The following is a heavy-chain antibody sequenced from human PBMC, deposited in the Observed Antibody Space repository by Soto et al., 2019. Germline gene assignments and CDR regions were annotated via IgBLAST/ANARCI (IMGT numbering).Heavy chain of an antibody. Sequence: QVQLQESGPGLVKPSETLSLTCTVSGGSISSYYWSWIRQPPGKGLEWIGYIYYSGSTNYNPSLKSRDTRSVDTSKNQFSLKLSSVTAADTAVYCWAGDRWRRNAFDIWGQGTMVTVSS. V-gene: IGHV4-59*01. CDR3: AGDRWRRNAFDI. J-gene: IGHJ3*02. D-gene: IGHD3-3*01. CDR2: IYYSGST. CDR1: GGSISSYY.